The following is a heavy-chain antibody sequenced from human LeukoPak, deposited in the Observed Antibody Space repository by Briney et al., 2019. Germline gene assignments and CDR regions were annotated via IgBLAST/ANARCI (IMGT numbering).Heavy chain of an antibody. CDR3: ARPSSVAGTVDY. V-gene: IGHV4-59*12. D-gene: IGHD6-19*01. CDR2: IYYSGST. J-gene: IGHJ4*02. CDR1: GGSISSYY. Sequence: SETLSLTCTVSGGSISSYYWSWIRQPPGKGLEWIGYIYYSGSTNYNPSLKSRVTISVDTSKNQFSLKLSSVTAADTAVYYCARPSSVAGTVDYWGQGTLVTVSS.